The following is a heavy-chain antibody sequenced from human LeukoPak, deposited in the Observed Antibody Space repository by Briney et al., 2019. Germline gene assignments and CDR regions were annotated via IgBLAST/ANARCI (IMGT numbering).Heavy chain of an antibody. Sequence: SETLSLTCSVSGGSISSYYWSWIRQPPGKGLEWIGHVYYSGSTNYNPSLKSRVTISVDTSKNQLSLKLSSVTAADTAVYYCARQVGTFYYYYGMDVWGQGTTVTVSS. CDR1: GGSISSYY. J-gene: IGHJ6*02. CDR3: ARQVGTFYYYYGMDV. CDR2: VYYSGST. D-gene: IGHD1-14*01. V-gene: IGHV4-59*08.